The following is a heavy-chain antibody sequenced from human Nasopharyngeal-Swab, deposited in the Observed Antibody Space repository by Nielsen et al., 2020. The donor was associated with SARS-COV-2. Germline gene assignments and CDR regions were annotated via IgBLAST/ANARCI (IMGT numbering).Heavy chain of an antibody. J-gene: IGHJ4*02. D-gene: IGHD3-10*01. CDR3: ARIWGYYYGSGSYYYFDY. Sequence: WIRQQQGKAMEWLAHIFSNDEKSYSTSLKNMLTISKDTSKSQVVLTITNMDPVDTATYYCARIWGYYYGSGSYYYFDYWGQGTLVTVSS. V-gene: IGHV2-26*01. CDR2: IFSNDEK.